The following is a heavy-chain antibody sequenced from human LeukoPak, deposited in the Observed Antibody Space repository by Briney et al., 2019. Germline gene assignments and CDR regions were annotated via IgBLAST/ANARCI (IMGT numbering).Heavy chain of an antibody. CDR1: GGSFSGYY. CDR3: ARTDFGGNSLNY. CDR2: INHSGST. D-gene: IGHD4-23*01. Sequence: SETLSLTCAVYGGSFSGYYWSWIRQPPGKGLEWIGEINHSGSTNYNPSLKSRVTISVDTSKNQFSLKLSSVTAADTAVYYCARTDFGGNSLNYWGQGTLVTVSS. V-gene: IGHV4-34*01. J-gene: IGHJ4*02.